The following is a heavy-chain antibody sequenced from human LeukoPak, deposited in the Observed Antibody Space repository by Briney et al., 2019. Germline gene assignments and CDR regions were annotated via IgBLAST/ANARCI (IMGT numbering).Heavy chain of an antibody. D-gene: IGHD4-17*01. CDR2: ISDDGRNK. V-gene: IGHV3-30*18. J-gene: IGHJ4*02. CDR3: AKRPSDYGDYVTYFDY. Sequence: GGSLRLSCAASGFSFISYGMHWVRQAPGKGLEWVGVISDDGRNKKYADSVKGRFTISRDNSKDTLYLQMNSLRDEDTAVYYCAKRPSDYGDYVTYFDYWGQGTLVTVS. CDR1: GFSFISYG.